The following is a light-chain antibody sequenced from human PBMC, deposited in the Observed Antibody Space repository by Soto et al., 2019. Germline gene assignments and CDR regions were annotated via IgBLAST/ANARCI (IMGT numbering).Light chain of an antibody. Sequence: SYELTQPPSVSVAPGQTARITCGGNNIGSKSVHWYQQKPGQAPVLVVYDDSDRPSGIPERFSGSNSGNTATLTISGLQADDEADYYCSAFVGTNLVFGGGTKVTVL. J-gene: IGLJ3*02. CDR1: NIGSKS. CDR3: SAFVGTNLV. CDR2: DDS. V-gene: IGLV3-21*02.